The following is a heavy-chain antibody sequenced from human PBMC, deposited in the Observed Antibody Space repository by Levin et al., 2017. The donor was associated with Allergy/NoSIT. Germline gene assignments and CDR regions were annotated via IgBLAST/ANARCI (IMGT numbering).Heavy chain of an antibody. CDR2: ISSNGGST. Sequence: GGSLRLSCSASGFTFSSYAMHWVRQAPGKGLEYVSAISSNGGSTYYADSVKGRFTISRDNSKNTLYLQMSSLRAEDTAVYYCVSGYSSSWTDYFDYWGQGTLVTVSS. V-gene: IGHV3-64D*06. D-gene: IGHD6-13*01. CDR1: GFTFSSYA. CDR3: VSGYSSSWTDYFDY. J-gene: IGHJ4*02.